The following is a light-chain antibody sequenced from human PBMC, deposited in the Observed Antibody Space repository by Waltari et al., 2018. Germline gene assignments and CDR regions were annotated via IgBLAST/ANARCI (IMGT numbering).Light chain of an antibody. J-gene: IGKJ1*01. Sequence: IVLTQSPGTLSLSPGGRATLSCRASESVSVDYLAWYQQKPGQAPRLLIYDASTRATGVPGRFSGSGSGTDFTLTISRLEPEDFAVYYCQQYGSLPWTFGQGTKVAIK. CDR2: DAS. CDR1: ESVSVDY. CDR3: QQYGSLPWT. V-gene: IGKV3-20*01.